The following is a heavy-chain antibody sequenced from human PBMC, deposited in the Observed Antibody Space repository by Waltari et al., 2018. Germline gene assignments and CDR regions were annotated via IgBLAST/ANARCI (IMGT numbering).Heavy chain of an antibody. Sequence: EVQLVESGGGLVQPGGSLRLSCSASGFPFSSFSMHWVRQAPGKGLEVVSAVSHNGYSAHYADSVKGTFTISRDNSKNTLYLQMTSLKAEDTAVYYCVNDGPGAGLGDYDYWGQGTLVTVSS. V-gene: IGHV3-64D*08. CDR2: VSHNGYSA. CDR1: GFPFSSFS. J-gene: IGHJ4*02. D-gene: IGHD3-16*01. CDR3: VNDGPGAGLGDYDY.